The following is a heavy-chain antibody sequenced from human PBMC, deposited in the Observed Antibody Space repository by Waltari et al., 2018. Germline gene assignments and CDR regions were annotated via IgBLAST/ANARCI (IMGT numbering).Heavy chain of an antibody. J-gene: IGHJ3*02. D-gene: IGHD2-15*01. CDR3: ASRYCSGGSCIDDHAFDI. V-gene: IGHV4-39*01. CDR2: IYYSGST. Sequence: QLQLQESGPGLVKPSETLSLTCTVSGGSISSSSYYWGWIRQPPGKGLEWIGSIYYSGSTYYNPSLKGRVTISVDTSKNQFSLKLSSVTAADTAVYYCASRYCSGGSCIDDHAFDIWGQGTMVTVSS. CDR1: GGSISSSSYY.